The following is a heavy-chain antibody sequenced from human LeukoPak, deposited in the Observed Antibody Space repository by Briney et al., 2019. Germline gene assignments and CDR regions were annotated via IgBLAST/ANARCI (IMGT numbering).Heavy chain of an antibody. D-gene: IGHD6-6*01. CDR3: ARENADSSSPYYYYYVDV. J-gene: IGHJ6*03. CDR1: GGSISSHY. V-gene: IGHV4-59*11. CDR2: IYYSGST. Sequence: PSETLSLTCTVSGGSISSHYWSWIRQPPGKGLEWIGYIYYSGSTNYNPSLKSRVTISVDTSKNQFSLKLSSVTAADTAVYYCARENADSSSPYYYYYVDVWGKGTTVTVSS.